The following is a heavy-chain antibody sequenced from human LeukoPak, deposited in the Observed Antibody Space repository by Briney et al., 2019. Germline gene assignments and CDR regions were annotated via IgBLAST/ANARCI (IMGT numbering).Heavy chain of an antibody. V-gene: IGHV1-2*02. CDR2: INPNSGGT. Sequence: EASATLSCKASGYTFTDYYMHWVRQAPGQGLEWMGWINPNSGGTNYAQKFQGRVTMTRDTSISTAYMELSRLKSDDTAVYYCARVHFYDSSGYSLINPWGQGTLVTVSS. CDR1: GYTFTDYY. J-gene: IGHJ4*02. CDR3: ARVHFYDSSGYSLINP. D-gene: IGHD3-22*01.